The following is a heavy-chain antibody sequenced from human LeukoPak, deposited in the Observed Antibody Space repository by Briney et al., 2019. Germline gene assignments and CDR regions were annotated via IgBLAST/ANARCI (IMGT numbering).Heavy chain of an antibody. V-gene: IGHV3-30-3*01. D-gene: IGHD1-26*01. CDR3: AADRYSGSFGGYFHY. CDR2: ISFDGSNK. J-gene: IGHJ4*02. Sequence: PGGSLGLSCAASGFTFSSYTMHWVRQAPGKGLEWVALISFDGSNKLYADSVKGRFTVSRDNSTNTLYLEMNSLRAEDTALYYCAADRYSGSFGGYFHYWGQGTLVTVSS. CDR1: GFTFSSYT.